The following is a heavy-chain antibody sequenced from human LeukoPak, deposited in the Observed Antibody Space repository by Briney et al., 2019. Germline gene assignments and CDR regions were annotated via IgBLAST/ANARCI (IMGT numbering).Heavy chain of an antibody. V-gene: IGHV4-4*02. D-gene: IGHD6-19*01. CDR3: ARGGGLRYSSAWYSSYF. CDR2: ISHSGSP. J-gene: IGHJ4*02. CDR1: GGSISSSNW. Sequence: PSETLSLTCAVSGGSISSSNWWNWVRQPPGKGLEWIGEISHSGSPNYNPSLKSRVTISVDKSKNQFSLKLTSVTVADTAVYYCARGGGLRYSSAWYSSYFWGQGNPGHRLL.